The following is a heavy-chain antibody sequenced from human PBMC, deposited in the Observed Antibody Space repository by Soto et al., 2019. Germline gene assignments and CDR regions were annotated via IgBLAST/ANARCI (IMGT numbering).Heavy chain of an antibody. V-gene: IGHV4-59*01. CDR2: IYYSGST. J-gene: IGHJ4*02. D-gene: IGHD3-22*01. Sequence: LSLTCTVSGGSISSYYWSWIRQPPGKGLEWIGYIYYSGSTNYNPSLKSRVTISVDTSKNQFSLKLSSVTAADTAVYYCARASGSYDSSVRRRRDFDYWGQGTLVTVSS. CDR1: GGSISSYY. CDR3: ARASGSYDSSVRRRRDFDY.